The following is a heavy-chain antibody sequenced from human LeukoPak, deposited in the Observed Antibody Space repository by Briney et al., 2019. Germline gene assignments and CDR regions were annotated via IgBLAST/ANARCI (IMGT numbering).Heavy chain of an antibody. V-gene: IGHV3-53*01. CDR2: IYSGGST. J-gene: IGHJ4*02. CDR1: GFTFDDYA. Sequence: QPGRSLRLSCAASGFTFDDYAMHWVRQAPGKGLEWVSVIYSGGSTYYADSVKGRFTISRDNSKNTLYLQMNSLRAEDTAVYYCARDRNSGFFDYWGQGTLVTVSS. D-gene: IGHD1-26*01. CDR3: ARDRNSGFFDY.